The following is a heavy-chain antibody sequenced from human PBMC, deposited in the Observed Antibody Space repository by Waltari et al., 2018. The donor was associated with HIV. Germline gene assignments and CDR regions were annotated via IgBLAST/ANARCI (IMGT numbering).Heavy chain of an antibody. J-gene: IGHJ4*02. CDR2: IRCRGGRT. Sequence: EVQLLESGGGLVQPGGSLRLSCAASGFTFSSYAIAWVRQAPGKGVGGVSAIRCRGGRTYYADSVKGRFTIARDNSKNTLYLQMNSLRAEDTAVYYCAKWRSVYYHDYWGQGTLVTVSS. D-gene: IGHD3-10*01. V-gene: IGHV3-23*01. CDR3: AKWRSVYYHDY. CDR1: GFTFSSYA.